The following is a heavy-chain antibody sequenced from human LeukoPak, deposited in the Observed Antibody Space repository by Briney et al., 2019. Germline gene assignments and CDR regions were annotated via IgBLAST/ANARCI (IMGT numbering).Heavy chain of an antibody. CDR2: ISYDGSNR. CDR3: ARDGGIMYYYMDV. J-gene: IGHJ6*03. Sequence: GGSLRLSCAASGFTFSSYAMHWVRQAPGKGLEWVAVISYDGSNRYYTDSVKGRFTISRDNARNSLYLQMNSLRAEDTAVYYCARDGGIMYYYMDVWGKGTTVTVSS. D-gene: IGHD3-16*01. CDR1: GFTFSSYA. V-gene: IGHV3-30*04.